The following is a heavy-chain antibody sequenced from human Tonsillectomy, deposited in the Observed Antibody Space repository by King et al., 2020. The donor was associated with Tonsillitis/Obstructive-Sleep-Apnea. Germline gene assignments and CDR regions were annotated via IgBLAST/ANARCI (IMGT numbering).Heavy chain of an antibody. D-gene: IGHD2-2*01. V-gene: IGHV1-69*01. CDR2: IIPIFGTA. CDR1: GGTFSSYA. J-gene: IGHJ4*02. CDR3: ARDPPPGVVVPAADY. Sequence: QLVQSGAEVKKPGSSVNVSCKASGGTFSSYAISWVRQAPGQGLEWMGGIIPIFGTANYAQKFQGRVTTTADESTSTAYMELSSLRSEDTAGYYCARDPPPGVVVPAADYWGQGTLVTVSS.